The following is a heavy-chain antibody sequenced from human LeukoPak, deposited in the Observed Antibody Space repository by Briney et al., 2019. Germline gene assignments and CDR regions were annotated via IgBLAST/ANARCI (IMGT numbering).Heavy chain of an antibody. CDR3: AKGGIVVAPAAIWDDY. CDR1: GFTFSSYG. D-gene: IGHD2-2*01. Sequence: GGSLRLSCAASGFTFSSYGMSWVRQAPGKGLEWVSAISGSGGSTYYADSVKGRFTISRDNSKNTLYLQMNSLRAEDTAVYYCAKGGIVVAPAAIWDDYWGQGTLVTVSS. J-gene: IGHJ4*02. CDR2: ISGSGGST. V-gene: IGHV3-23*01.